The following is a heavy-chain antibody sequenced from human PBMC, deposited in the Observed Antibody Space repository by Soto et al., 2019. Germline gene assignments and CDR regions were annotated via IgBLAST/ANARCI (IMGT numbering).Heavy chain of an antibody. CDR3: AGVPTTTNGHSDKNHWYAT. CDR1: GYTFTTYG. D-gene: IGHD1-1*01. J-gene: IGHJ5*01. CDR2: ISPYNGNT. Sequence: ASVKVSCKTYGYTFTTYGINWVRQAPGQGLEWMGWISPYNGNTKYAQSLQGRVTMTTDTSTSTAYMELRSLRSDDTAVYYCAGVPTTTNGHSDKNHWYATRGHGSM. V-gene: IGHV1-18*04.